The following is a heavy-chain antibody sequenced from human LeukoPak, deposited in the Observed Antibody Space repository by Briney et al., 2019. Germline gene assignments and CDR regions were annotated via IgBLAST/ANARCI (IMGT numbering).Heavy chain of an antibody. D-gene: IGHD2-8*01. Sequence: GGSLRLSCAASGFTFSSYAMSWVRQAPGKGLEWVSAISGSGGSTYYADSVKGRFTISRDNSKNTLYLQMNSLRAEDTAVYYCAKDFGSNGAYWYFDLWGRGTLVTVSS. CDR2: ISGSGGST. J-gene: IGHJ2*01. V-gene: IGHV3-23*01. CDR3: AKDFGSNGAYWYFDL. CDR1: GFTFSSYA.